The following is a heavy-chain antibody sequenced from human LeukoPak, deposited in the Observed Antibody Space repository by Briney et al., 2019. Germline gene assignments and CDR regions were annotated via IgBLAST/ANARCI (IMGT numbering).Heavy chain of an antibody. CDR3: ARFPTRESAYAFDI. CDR2: ISSSGSTI. CDR1: GFTFSSYE. J-gene: IGHJ3*02. V-gene: IGHV3-48*03. Sequence: GGSLRLSCAASGFTFSSYEMNWVRQAPGKGLEWVSYISSSGSTIYYADSVKGRFTISRDNAKNSLYLQMNSLRAEDTAAYYCARFPTRESAYAFDIWGQGTMVTVSS.